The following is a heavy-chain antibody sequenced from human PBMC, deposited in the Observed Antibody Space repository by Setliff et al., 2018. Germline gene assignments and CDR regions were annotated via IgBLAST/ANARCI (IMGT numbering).Heavy chain of an antibody. D-gene: IGHD1-26*01. V-gene: IGHV1-69*13. J-gene: IGHJ4*02. CDR3: ARDVTGSHSGRLDS. CDR1: GGTFRTDG. Sequence: ASVKVSCKASGGTFRTDGFNWVRQAPGQGLEWMGRIIPVFGTAKYVQKFQGRVTISADESARTAYMELRVLRSEDTAVYYCARDVTGSHSGRLDSWGQGTLVTVSS. CDR2: IIPVFGTA.